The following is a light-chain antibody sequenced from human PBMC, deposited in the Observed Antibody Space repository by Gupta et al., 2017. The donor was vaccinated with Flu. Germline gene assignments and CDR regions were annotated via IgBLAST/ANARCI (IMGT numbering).Light chain of an antibody. CDR2: RND. CDR3: AAWDDSLSVWV. Sequence: QSVLTQPPSASGTPGQRVTISCSGSSSNIGNDYVYWYQQVPGPAPQLLIYRNDQRPSGVRDRFSGSKSGTSASLAISGLRSEDEADYYCAAWDDSLSVWVFGGGTKLTVL. J-gene: IGLJ3*02. V-gene: IGLV1-47*01. CDR1: SSNIGNDY.